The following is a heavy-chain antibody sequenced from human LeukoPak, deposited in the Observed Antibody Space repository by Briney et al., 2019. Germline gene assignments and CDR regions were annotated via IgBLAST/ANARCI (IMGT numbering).Heavy chain of an antibody. J-gene: IGHJ4*02. CDR2: IKQDGSEK. V-gene: IGHV3-7*03. CDR3: AKDTGSGDILTGYYYYFDY. Sequence: GGSLRLSCAASGFTFSRFWMTWVREAPGKGLEWVASIKQDGSEKYYVDSVKGRFTISGDNAKYSLYLQMNSLTAEDTALYYCAKDTGSGDILTGYYYYFDYWGQGTLVTVSS. CDR1: GFTFSRFW. D-gene: IGHD3-9*01.